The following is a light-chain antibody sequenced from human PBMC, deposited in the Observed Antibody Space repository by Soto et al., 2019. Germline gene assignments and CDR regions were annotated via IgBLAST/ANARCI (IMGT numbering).Light chain of an antibody. CDR2: DVN. Sequence: QSALTQPRSVSGSPGQSVTLSCTGTSSDVGDYNYVSWYQQHPGKAPKLMIYDVNKRPSGVPDRFSGSKSGNTASLTISGLQAEDEADYYCCSYAGSYTYVFGTGTKLT. CDR1: SSDVGDYNY. CDR3: CSYAGSYTYV. V-gene: IGLV2-11*01. J-gene: IGLJ1*01.